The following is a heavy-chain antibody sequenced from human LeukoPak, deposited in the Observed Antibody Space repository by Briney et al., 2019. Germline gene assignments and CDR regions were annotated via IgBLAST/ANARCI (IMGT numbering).Heavy chain of an antibody. V-gene: IGHV3-23*01. CDR2: ISISGDRI. CDR1: GFTFSSYI. CDR3: ATDKVIAAAGRDDY. J-gene: IGHJ4*02. Sequence: GGSLRLSCAASGFTFSSYILNWVRQAPGKGLEWVSSISISGDRIYYADSVKGRFTISRDNSKNTLYLQMNSLRAEDTAVYYCATDKVIAAAGRDDYWGQGTLVTVSS. D-gene: IGHD6-13*01.